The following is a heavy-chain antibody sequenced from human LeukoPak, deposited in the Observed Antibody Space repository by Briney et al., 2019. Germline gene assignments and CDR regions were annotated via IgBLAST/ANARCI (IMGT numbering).Heavy chain of an antibody. CDR3: ATRYDFWSGSVGAFDI. CDR1: GYTFTSYY. D-gene: IGHD3-3*01. J-gene: IGHJ3*02. V-gene: IGHV1-24*01. Sequence: GASVKVSCKASGYTFTSYYLHWVRQAPGQGLEWMGGFDPEDGETIYAQKFQGRVTMTEDTSTDTAYMELSSLRSEDTAVYYCATRYDFWSGSVGAFDIWGQGTMVTVSS. CDR2: FDPEDGET.